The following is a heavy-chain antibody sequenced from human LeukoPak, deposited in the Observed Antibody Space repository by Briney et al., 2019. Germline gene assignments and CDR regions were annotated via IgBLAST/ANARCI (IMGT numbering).Heavy chain of an antibody. CDR2: IYYSGST. CDR1: GGSISSSSYY. D-gene: IGHD3-9*01. CDR3: ARHRVDYEILTGYYPYYFDY. V-gene: IGHV4-39*01. J-gene: IGHJ4*02. Sequence: TSETLSLTCTVSGGSISSSSYYWGWIRQPPGKGLEWIGSIYYSGSTYYNPSLKSRVTISVDTSKNQFSLKLSSVTAADTAVYYCARHRVDYEILTGYYPYYFDYWGQGTLVTVSS.